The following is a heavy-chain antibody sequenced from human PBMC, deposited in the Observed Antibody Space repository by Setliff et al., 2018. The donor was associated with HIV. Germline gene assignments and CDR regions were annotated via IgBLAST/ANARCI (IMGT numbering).Heavy chain of an antibody. CDR3: ARGGFKWSGSYADY. Sequence: PSETLSLTCTVSGGTISSSVYYWGWIRQPPGKGLEWIGEIKHSGSTNYNPSLKSRVTISVDTAKSQFSLNLTSVTAADTAVYYCARGGFKWSGSYADYWGQGTLVTVSS. D-gene: IGHD1-26*01. J-gene: IGHJ4*02. CDR1: GGTISSSVYY. V-gene: IGHV4-39*07. CDR2: IKHSGST.